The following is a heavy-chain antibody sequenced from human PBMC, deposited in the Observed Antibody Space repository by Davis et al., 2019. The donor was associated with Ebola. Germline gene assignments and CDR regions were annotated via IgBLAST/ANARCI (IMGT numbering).Heavy chain of an antibody. CDR1: GGFISSYY. V-gene: IGHV4-4*07. CDR2: ISISGST. D-gene: IGHD4-17*01. CDR3: ARGVLGSPVTTGWFDP. J-gene: IGHJ5*02. Sequence: PSETLSLTCTVSGGFISSYYWSWIRQPAGKGLEWIGRISISGSTNYNPSLRSRVTMSVDTSKNLFSLNLSSVTAADTAVYYCARGVLGSPVTTGWFDPWGQGTLVTVSS.